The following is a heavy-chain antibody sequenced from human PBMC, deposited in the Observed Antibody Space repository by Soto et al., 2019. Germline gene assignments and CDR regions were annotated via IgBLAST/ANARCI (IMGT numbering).Heavy chain of an antibody. V-gene: IGHV3-11*01. Sequence: QVQLVESGGGLVKPGGSLRLSCAASGFSFSDYYMSWIRQAPGKGLEWVSFLSSSGTTIYYTDSVKGRFTISRDNAKNSLYLQMNNLRDEDTAVYYCARESVTTDYWGQGTLVTVSS. CDR3: ARESVTTDY. D-gene: IGHD4-17*01. CDR1: GFSFSDYY. CDR2: LSSSGTTI. J-gene: IGHJ4*02.